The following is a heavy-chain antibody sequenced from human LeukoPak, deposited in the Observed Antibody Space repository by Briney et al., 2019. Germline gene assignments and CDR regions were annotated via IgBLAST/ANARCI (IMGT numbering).Heavy chain of an antibody. CDR2: IYWDDDR. CDR3: AHSIVPYFKY. Sequence: SGPTLVKPTQTLTLTCTFSGFSLNTSGVGVGWIRQPPGKALEWPALIYWDDDRRLTPSLRSRLTITKDTSKNQVVLTMTDMDPVDTATHFCAHSIVPYFKYWGQGTLVTVSS. V-gene: IGHV2-5*02. J-gene: IGHJ4*02. CDR1: GFSLNTSGVG. D-gene: IGHD1-26*01.